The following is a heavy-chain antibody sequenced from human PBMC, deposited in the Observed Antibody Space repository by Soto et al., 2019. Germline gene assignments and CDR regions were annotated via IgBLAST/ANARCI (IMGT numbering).Heavy chain of an antibody. CDR2: IYYSGST. Sequence: TSETLSLTCTVSGGSISSSSYYWGWIRQPPGKGLEWIGSIYYSGSTYYNPSLKSRVTISVDTSKNQFSLKLSSVTAADTAVYYCARSLRNSGWYRYYYMDVWGKGTTVTVSS. J-gene: IGHJ6*03. V-gene: IGHV4-39*01. CDR3: ARSLRNSGWYRYYYMDV. CDR1: GGSISSSSYY. D-gene: IGHD6-19*01.